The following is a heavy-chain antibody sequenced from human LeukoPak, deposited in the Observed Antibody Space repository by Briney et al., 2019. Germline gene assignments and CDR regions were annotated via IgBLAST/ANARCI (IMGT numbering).Heavy chain of an antibody. CDR3: AGDEGWTFDI. J-gene: IGHJ3*02. CDR1: GFTFSSYA. CDR2: IKQDGSEK. V-gene: IGHV3-7*01. D-gene: IGHD3/OR15-3a*01. Sequence: GGSLRLSCAASGFTFSSYAMSWFRQAPGKGPEWVAIIKQDGSEKYYVDSVKGRFTIPRDNAKNSLYLQMNSLRADDTAVYYCAGDEGWTFDIWGQGTKVTVSS.